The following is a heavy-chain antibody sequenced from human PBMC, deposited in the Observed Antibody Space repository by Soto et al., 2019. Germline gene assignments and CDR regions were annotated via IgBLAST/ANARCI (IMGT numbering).Heavy chain of an antibody. V-gene: IGHV3-30*18. CDR3: AKDKAVAATGYYYYGMDV. CDR2: ISYDGSNK. CDR1: GFTFSSYG. D-gene: IGHD6-19*01. Sequence: QVQLVESGGGVVQPGRSLRLSCAASGFTFSSYGMHWVRQAPGKGLEWVAVISYDGSNKYYADSVKGRFTISRDNSKNTLYLQMNSLRAEDTAVYYCAKDKAVAATGYYYYGMDVWGQGTTVTVSS. J-gene: IGHJ6*02.